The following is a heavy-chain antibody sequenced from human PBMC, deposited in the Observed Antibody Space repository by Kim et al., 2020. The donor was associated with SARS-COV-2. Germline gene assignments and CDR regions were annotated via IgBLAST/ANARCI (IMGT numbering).Heavy chain of an antibody. CDR3: ARDRGTSGGMYYYYYGMDV. D-gene: IGHD3-10*01. CDR2: ISSSSSYI. CDR1: GFTFSSYS. J-gene: IGHJ6*02. Sequence: RGSLRLSCAASGFTFSSYSMNWVRQAPGKGLEWVSSISSSSSYIYYADSVKGRFTISRDNAKNSLYLQMNSLRAEDTAVYYCARDRGTSGGMYYYYYGMDVWGQGTTVTVSS. V-gene: IGHV3-21*01.